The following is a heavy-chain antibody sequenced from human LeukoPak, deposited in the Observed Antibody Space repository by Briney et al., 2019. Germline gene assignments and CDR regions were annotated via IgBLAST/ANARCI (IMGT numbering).Heavy chain of an antibody. CDR1: GFTFSSYA. V-gene: IGHV3-23*01. J-gene: IGHJ4*02. CDR3: AKDPRVGSRVATPCH. CDR2: ISGSGGST. Sequence: GGSLRLSCAASGFTFSSYAMSWVRQAPGKGLEWVSAISGSGGSTYYADSVKGWFTVSRDNSKSTLFLQMNSLRAEDTAVYYCAKDPRVGSRVATPCHWGQGTLVTVSS. D-gene: IGHD5-24*01.